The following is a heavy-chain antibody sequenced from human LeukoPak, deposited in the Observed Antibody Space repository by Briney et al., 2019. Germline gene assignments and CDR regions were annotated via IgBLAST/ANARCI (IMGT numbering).Heavy chain of an antibody. V-gene: IGHV5-51*01. D-gene: IGHD6-13*01. CDR3: TRHDSSSWYNY. Sequence: GESLKISCKGSGYSFISNWIGWVRQMPGKGLEWMGIIYPGDYDTRYSPSFQGQVTISADKSISTAYLQWSSLKTSDTAMYYCTRHDSSSWYNYWGQGTLVTVSS. CDR2: IYPGDYDT. J-gene: IGHJ4*02. CDR1: GYSFISNW.